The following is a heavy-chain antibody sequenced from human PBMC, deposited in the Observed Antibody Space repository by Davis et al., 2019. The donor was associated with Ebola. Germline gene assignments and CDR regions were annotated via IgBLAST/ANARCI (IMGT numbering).Heavy chain of an antibody. Sequence: GESLKISCAASQSTSSDYYMTWVRQAPGKGLEWVATIGLGGSENRHVASGKGRFSISRNDAKNSLYLQMNGLGAEDTAVYYCAREMRRSYGQIDLWGQGTLVIVSS. CDR1: QSTSSDYY. V-gene: IGHV3-7*01. D-gene: IGHD3-10*01. CDR3: AREMRRSYGQIDL. J-gene: IGHJ5*02. CDR2: IGLGGSEN.